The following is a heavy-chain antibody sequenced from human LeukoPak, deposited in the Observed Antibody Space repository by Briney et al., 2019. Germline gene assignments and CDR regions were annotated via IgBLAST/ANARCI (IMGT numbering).Heavy chain of an antibody. D-gene: IGHD6-19*01. J-gene: IGHJ4*02. CDR1: GGSISSTSDH. CDR3: AMYRSASGAC. V-gene: IGHV4-39*01. Sequence: SETLSLTCTVSGGSISSTSDHWGWILQPPEKGLEWIGTIYYTGTTCYNPSLKSRLTISVDTSKNQFSLKLNSVTAADTAVYYCAMYRSASGACWGQGTLVTVSS. CDR2: IYYTGTT.